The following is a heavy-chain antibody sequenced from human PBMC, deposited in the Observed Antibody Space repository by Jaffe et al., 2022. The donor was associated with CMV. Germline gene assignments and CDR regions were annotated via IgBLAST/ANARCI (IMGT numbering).Heavy chain of an antibody. CDR3: ASEEHNSWYETSRYYYYGMDV. J-gene: IGHJ6*02. V-gene: IGHV1-69*01. Sequence: QVQLVQSGAEVKKPGSSVKVSCKASGGTFSSYAISWVRQAPGQGLEWMGGIIPIFGTANYAQKFQGRVTITADESTSTAYMELSSLRSEDTAVYYCASEEHNSWYETSRYYYYGMDVWGQGTTVTVSS. CDR2: IIPIFGTA. CDR1: GGTFSSYA. D-gene: IGHD6-13*01.